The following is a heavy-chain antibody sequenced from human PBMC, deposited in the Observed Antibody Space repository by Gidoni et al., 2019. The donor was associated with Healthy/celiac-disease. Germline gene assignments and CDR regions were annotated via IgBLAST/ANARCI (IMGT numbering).Heavy chain of an antibody. J-gene: IGHJ4*02. CDR1: GFTFSSYS. CDR2: ISSSSSYI. D-gene: IGHD3-3*01. V-gene: IGHV3-21*01. CDR3: ASGVTIFGVVPPL. Sequence: EVQLVESGGGLVKPGVSLRLSCAASGFTFSSYSMNWVRQAPGKGLEWVSSISSSSSYIYYADSVKGRFTISRDNAKNSLYLQMNSLRAEDTAVYYCASGVTIFGVVPPLWGQGTLVTVSS.